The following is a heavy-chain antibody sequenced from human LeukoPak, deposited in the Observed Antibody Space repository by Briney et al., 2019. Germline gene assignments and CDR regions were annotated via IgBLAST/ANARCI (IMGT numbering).Heavy chain of an antibody. V-gene: IGHV3-30-3*01. CDR3: ARRRIVGSTDDAFDI. D-gene: IGHD1-26*01. J-gene: IGHJ3*02. CDR2: ISSDGNTQ. CDR1: GFTFSSYA. Sequence: GRSLRLSCAASGFTFSSYAMHWVRQAPGKGLDWAAVISSDGNTQYYADSVKGRFTISRDNSNNTLYLQMNSLRADDTVIYYCARRRIVGSTDDAFDIWGQGTMVTLSS.